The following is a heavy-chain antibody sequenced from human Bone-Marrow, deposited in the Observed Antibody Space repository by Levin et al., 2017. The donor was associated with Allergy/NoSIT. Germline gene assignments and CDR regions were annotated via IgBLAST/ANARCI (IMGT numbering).Heavy chain of an antibody. Sequence: GETTYYADSVKGRFTISRENSKNTLFLQMNSLRLEDTAFYYCAKGLDQWLAELDFWGQGTLVTVSS. V-gene: IGHV3-23*01. J-gene: IGHJ4*02. D-gene: IGHD6-19*01. CDR3: AKGLDQWLAELDF. CDR2: GETT.